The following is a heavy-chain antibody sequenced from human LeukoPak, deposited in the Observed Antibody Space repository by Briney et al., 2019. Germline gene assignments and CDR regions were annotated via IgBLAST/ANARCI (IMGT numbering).Heavy chain of an antibody. Sequence: PSETLSLTCTVSGGSISSYYWGWIRQPPGKGLEWIGSIYYSGSTYYNASLKSRVTISVDTSKNQFSLKLSSVTAADTAVYYCARQGADGSGSYSYYYMDVWGKGTTVTVSS. J-gene: IGHJ6*03. V-gene: IGHV4-39*01. CDR3: ARQGADGSGSYSYYYMDV. CDR1: GGSISSYY. D-gene: IGHD3-10*01. CDR2: IYYSGST.